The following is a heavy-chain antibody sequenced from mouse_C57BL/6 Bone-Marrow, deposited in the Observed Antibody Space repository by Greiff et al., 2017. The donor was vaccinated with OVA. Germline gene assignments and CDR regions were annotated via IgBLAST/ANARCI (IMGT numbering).Heavy chain of an antibody. CDR3: ARHEEPPSYYGSSYFDV. J-gene: IGHJ1*03. V-gene: IGHV1-62-2*01. D-gene: IGHD1-1*01. CDR2: FYPGSGSI. CDR1: GYTFTEYT. Sequence: QVQLQQSGAELVKPGASVKLSCKASGYTFTEYTIHWVKQRSGQGLEWIGWFYPGSGSIKYNEKFKDKATLTADKSSSTVYMELSRLTSEDSAVYFCARHEEPPSYYGSSYFDVWGTGTTVTVSS.